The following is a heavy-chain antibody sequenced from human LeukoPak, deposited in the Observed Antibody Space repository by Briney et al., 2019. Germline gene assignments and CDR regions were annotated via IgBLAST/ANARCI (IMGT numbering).Heavy chain of an antibody. CDR2: ISGSGGST. V-gene: IGHV3-23*01. D-gene: IGHD3-10*01. CDR3: AKDDRGDYYYYMGV. J-gene: IGHJ6*03. Sequence: PGGSLRLSCAASGFTFSSYAMSWVRQAPGKGLEWVSAISGSGGSTYYADSVKGRFTMSRDNSKNTLYLQMNSLRAEDTAVYYCAKDDRGDYYYYMGVWGEGTTVTVSS. CDR1: GFTFSSYA.